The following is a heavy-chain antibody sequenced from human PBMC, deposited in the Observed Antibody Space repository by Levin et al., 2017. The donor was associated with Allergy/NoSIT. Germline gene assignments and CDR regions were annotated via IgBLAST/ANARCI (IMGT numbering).Heavy chain of an antibody. CDR2: IYYSGST. J-gene: IGHJ4*02. CDR1: GGSISSSSYY. V-gene: IGHV4-39*07. CDR3: AREGDAYCTNGVCYYY. Sequence: SQTLSLTCTVSGGSISSSSYYWGWIRQPPGKGLEWIGSIYYSGSTYYNPSLKSRVTISVDTSKNQFSLKLSSVTAADTAVYYCAREGDAYCTNGVCYYYWGQGTLVTVSS. D-gene: IGHD2-8*01.